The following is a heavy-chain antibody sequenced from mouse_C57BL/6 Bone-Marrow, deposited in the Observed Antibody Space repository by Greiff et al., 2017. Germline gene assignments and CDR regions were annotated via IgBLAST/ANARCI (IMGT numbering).Heavy chain of an antibody. Sequence: QVQLQQSGPELVKPGASVKISCKASGYTFTDYYINWVKQRPGQGLEWIGWIFPGSGSTYYNEKFKGKATLTVDKSSSTAYMLLSSLTSEDSAVYYCARPYYSNYWYFDVWGTGTTVTVSS. CDR1: GYTFTDYY. CDR2: IFPGSGST. J-gene: IGHJ1*03. V-gene: IGHV1-75*01. D-gene: IGHD2-5*01. CDR3: ARPYYSNYWYFDV.